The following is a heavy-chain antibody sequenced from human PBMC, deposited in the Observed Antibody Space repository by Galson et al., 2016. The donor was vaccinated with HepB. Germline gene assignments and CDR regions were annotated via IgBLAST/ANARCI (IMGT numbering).Heavy chain of an antibody. Sequence: QSGAEVKKPGESLRISCKGSGSSFTSYWISWVRQMPGKGLEWMGRIDPSDSNSNYSPSFQGHVTISADKSISTAYLQWISLKASDTAMYYCASLESTDCTSSSCYAGYWGQGTLVTVSS. V-gene: IGHV5-10-1*01. CDR3: ASLESTDCTSSSCYAGY. CDR2: IDPSDSNS. J-gene: IGHJ4*02. CDR1: GSSFTSYW. D-gene: IGHD2-2*01.